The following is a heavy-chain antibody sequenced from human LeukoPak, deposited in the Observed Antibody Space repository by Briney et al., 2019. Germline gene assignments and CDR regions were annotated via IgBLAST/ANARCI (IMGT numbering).Heavy chain of an antibody. V-gene: IGHV1-18*01. CDR2: INPYSGNT. Sequence: ASVKVSCKASGYTFTSYGISWVRQAPGQGLEWMGWINPYSGNTNYAQNLQGRVTMTRDTSTSTAYMELRSLRSEDTAIYYCARAGVVVVAATKVFDYWGQGNLVTVSS. D-gene: IGHD2-15*01. CDR3: ARAGVVVVAATKVFDY. CDR1: GYTFTSYG. J-gene: IGHJ4*02.